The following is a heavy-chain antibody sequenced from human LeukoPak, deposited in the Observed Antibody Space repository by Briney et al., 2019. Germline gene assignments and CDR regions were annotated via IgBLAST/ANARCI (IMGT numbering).Heavy chain of an antibody. D-gene: IGHD5/OR15-5a*01. V-gene: IGHV4-59*11. Sequence: SETLSLTCTVSGGSLSGHYWSWIRQPPGKRLEWIGYVSYTGRTKYNPSLQSRVTISIDTSKSQFSLKLTSVTSADTAVYYCARDLRHAFDIWGQGTMVTVSS. CDR2: VSYTGRT. CDR1: GGSLSGHY. CDR3: ARDLRHAFDI. J-gene: IGHJ3*02.